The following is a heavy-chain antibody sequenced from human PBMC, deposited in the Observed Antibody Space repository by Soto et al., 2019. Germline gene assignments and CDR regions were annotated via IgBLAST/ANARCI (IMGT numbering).Heavy chain of an antibody. D-gene: IGHD6-19*01. Sequence: SETLSLTCGVSGGTIRSPDWWTWVRQPPGKGLEWIGEIFQSGSTNYTPSLESRVTISVDKSKNQFSLTLTSVTAADTAVYFCARGRGRYSSGWSWFDPWGQGTLVTVSS. CDR1: GGTIRSPDW. CDR2: IFQSGST. V-gene: IGHV4-4*02. J-gene: IGHJ5*02. CDR3: ARGRGRYSSGWSWFDP.